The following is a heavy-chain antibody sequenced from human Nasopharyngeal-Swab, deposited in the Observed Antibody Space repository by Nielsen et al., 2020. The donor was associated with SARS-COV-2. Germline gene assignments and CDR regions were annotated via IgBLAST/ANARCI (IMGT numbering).Heavy chain of an antibody. D-gene: IGHD2-15*01. V-gene: IGHV1-18*01. CDR3: ARPGYCSGGSCYSWWFDP. J-gene: IGHJ5*02. Sequence: WVRQAPGQGLERMGWISAYNGNTNYAQRLQGRVTMTTDTSTNTAYMEMRSLRSDDTAVYYCARPGYCSGGSCYSWWFDPWGQGTLVTVSS. CDR2: ISAYNGNT.